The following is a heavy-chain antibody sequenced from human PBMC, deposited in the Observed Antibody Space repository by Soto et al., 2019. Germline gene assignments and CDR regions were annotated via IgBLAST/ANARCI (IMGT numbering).Heavy chain of an antibody. CDR1: GGSISSYY. J-gene: IGHJ4*02. D-gene: IGHD4-17*01. V-gene: IGHV4-59*01. CDR2: IYYSGST. Sequence: PSETLSLTCTVSGGSISSYYWSWIRQPPGKGLEWIGYIYYSGSTNYNPSLKSRVTISVDTSKNQFSLKLSSVTAADTAVYYCARNVDDYGGNPGFDYWGQGTLVTVSS. CDR3: ARNVDDYGGNPGFDY.